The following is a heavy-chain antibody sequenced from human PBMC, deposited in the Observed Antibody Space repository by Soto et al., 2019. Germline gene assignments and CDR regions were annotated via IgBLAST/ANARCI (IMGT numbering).Heavy chain of an antibody. J-gene: IGHJ6*02. CDR1: GGSISSYY. Sequence: SETLSLTCTVSGGSISSYYWSWIRQPAGKGLEWIGRIYTSGSTNYNPSLKSRVTMSVDTSKNQFSLKLSSVTAADTAVYYCARDGRGGYCSGGSCLLRSRSPEYYYYGMDVWGQGTTVTV. V-gene: IGHV4-4*07. D-gene: IGHD2-15*01. CDR2: IYTSGST. CDR3: ARDGRGGYCSGGSCLLRSRSPEYYYYGMDV.